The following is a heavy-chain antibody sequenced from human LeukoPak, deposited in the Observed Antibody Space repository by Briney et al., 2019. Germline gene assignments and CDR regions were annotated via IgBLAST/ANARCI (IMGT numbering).Heavy chain of an antibody. J-gene: IGHJ4*02. CDR3: ARYDFWSGFLDY. CDR2: IYYSGST. V-gene: IGHV4-59*12. D-gene: IGHD3-3*01. CDR1: GGSISSYY. Sequence: SETLSLTCTVSGGSISSYYWSWIRQPPGKGLEWIGYIYYSGSTNYNPSLKSRVTISVDTSKNQFSLKLSSVTAADTAVYYCARYDFWSGFLDYWGQGTLVTVSS.